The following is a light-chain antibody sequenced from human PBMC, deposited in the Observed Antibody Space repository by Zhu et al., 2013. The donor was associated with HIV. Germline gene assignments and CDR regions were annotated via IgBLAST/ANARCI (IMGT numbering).Light chain of an antibody. V-gene: IGKV1-5*03. Sequence: DIQVTQSPSTLSASVGDRVTITCRASQSIRTWLAWYQQKRGNAPTLLIYQASVLETGVPSRFSGSGSGTEFTLTISSLQPDDFASYYCLHYDSFSSTFGQGTKLEI. CDR1: QSIRTW. CDR3: LHYDSFSST. J-gene: IGKJ2*02. CDR2: QAS.